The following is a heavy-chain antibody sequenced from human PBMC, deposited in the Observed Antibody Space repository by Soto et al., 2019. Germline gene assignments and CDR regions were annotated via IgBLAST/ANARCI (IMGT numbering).Heavy chain of an antibody. Sequence: SETRSLPCTVSGFSISSYFWRWVRQPPGKGLEWIGNIHYNGNTKYSPSLKSRVTMSVDTSKNHFSLKLISVTTADTAVYFCAREGNLGRWIQPLDSWGQGTLVTVS. CDR2: IHYNGNT. D-gene: IGHD2-2*03. J-gene: IGHJ4*02. CDR3: AREGNLGRWIQPLDS. V-gene: IGHV4-59*01. CDR1: GFSISSYF.